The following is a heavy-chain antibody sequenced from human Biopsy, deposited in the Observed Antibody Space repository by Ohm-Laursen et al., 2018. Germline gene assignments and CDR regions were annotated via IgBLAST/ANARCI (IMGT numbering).Heavy chain of an antibody. CDR1: GFTFSSYS. CDR3: ARHSLDDFWSGAHYYFGY. CDR2: VYYSGST. Sequence: LRLSCAASGFTFSSYSMNWVRQPPGKGLEWIGHVYYSGSTFYNSSLESRVTVSVDTSKNQFHLRLTSMSASDTAVYYCARHSLDDFWSGAHYYFGYWGLGTLVTVSS. J-gene: IGHJ4*02. V-gene: IGHV4-59*08. D-gene: IGHD3-3*01.